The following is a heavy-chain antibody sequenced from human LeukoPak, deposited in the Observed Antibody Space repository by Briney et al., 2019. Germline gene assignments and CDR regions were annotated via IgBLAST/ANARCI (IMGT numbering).Heavy chain of an antibody. D-gene: IGHD3-22*01. Sequence: GGSLRLSCAASGFTFSSYAMHWVRQAPGKGLEWVAAISYDGSNKYYADSVKGRFTISRDNSKNTLYLQMNSLRAEDTAVYYCARGPYYYDSSGPTGPWGQGTLVTVSS. CDR2: ISYDGSNK. CDR1: GFTFSSYA. J-gene: IGHJ4*02. CDR3: ARGPYYYDSSGPTGP. V-gene: IGHV3-30-3*01.